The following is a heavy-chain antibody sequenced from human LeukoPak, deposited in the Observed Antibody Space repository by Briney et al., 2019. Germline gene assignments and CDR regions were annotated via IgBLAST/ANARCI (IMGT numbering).Heavy chain of an antibody. CDR2: IYYSGST. CDR3: ARVCVDYYYGMDV. CDR1: GGSISSGGYY. Sequence: PSETLSLTCTVSGGSISSGGYYWSWIRQHPGTGLEWIGYIYYSGSTYYNPPLKSRVTISVDTSKNQFSLKLSSVTAADTAVYYCARVCVDYYYGMDVWGQGTTVTVSS. V-gene: IGHV4-31*03. D-gene: IGHD2-15*01. J-gene: IGHJ6*02.